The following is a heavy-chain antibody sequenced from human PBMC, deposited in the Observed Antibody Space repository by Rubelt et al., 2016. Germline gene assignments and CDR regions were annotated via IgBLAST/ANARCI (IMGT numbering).Heavy chain of an antibody. CDR3: ARGKCSSTSCYRIDAFDI. D-gene: IGHD2-2*02. V-gene: IGHV3-7*01. CDR1: GFTFSSYW. CDR2: IKQDGSDK. Sequence: EVQLVESGGGLVQPGGSLRLSCAASGFTFSSYWMSWVRQAPGKGLEWLANIKQDGSDKYYVDSVKGRFTISRENAKNSLYLQMNSLGAEDTAGYYCARGKCSSTSCYRIDAFDIWGQGTMVTVSS. J-gene: IGHJ3*02.